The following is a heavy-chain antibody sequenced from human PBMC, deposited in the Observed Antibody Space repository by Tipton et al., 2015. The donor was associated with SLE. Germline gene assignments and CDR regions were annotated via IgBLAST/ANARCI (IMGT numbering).Heavy chain of an antibody. J-gene: IGHJ4*02. CDR2: SHQSGTT. CDR3: ARHSEQWELLTRFDY. Sequence: TLSLTCAVYGGSFSGYYWSWIRQRPGKVAEWIGESHQSGTTNYHPSFKSRVTISVDTSKNQFSLKLSSVTAADTAVYYCARHSEQWELLTRFDYWGQGTLVTVSS. V-gene: IGHV4-34*01. D-gene: IGHD1-26*01. CDR1: GGSFSGYY.